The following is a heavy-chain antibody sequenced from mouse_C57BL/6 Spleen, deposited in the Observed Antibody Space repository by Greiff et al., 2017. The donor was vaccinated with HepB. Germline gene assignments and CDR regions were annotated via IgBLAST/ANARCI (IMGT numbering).Heavy chain of an antibody. J-gene: IGHJ1*03. D-gene: IGHD2-4*01. V-gene: IGHV1-69*01. CDR1: GYTFTSYW. CDR2: IDPSDSYT. Sequence: QVQLQQPGAELVMPGASVKLSYKASGYTFTSYWMHWVKQRPGQGLEWIGEIDPSDSYTNYNQKFKGKSTLTVDKSSSTAYMQLSSLTSEDSAVYYCASGRGLPHWYFDVWGTGTTVTVSS. CDR3: ASGRGLPHWYFDV.